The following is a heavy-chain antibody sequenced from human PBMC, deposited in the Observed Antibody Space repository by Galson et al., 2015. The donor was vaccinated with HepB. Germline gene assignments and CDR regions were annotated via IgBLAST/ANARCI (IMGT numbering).Heavy chain of an antibody. D-gene: IGHD3-16*01. J-gene: IGHJ5*02. CDR2: IYYSGST. CDR1: GGSISSYY. CDR3: TRALRRGFYVWNNWFDP. V-gene: IGHV4-59*01. Sequence: LSLTCTVSGGSISSYYWSWIRQPPGKGLEWIGYIYYSGSTNYNPSLKSRVTISVDTSKNQFSLKLSSVTAADTAVYYCTRALRRGFYVWNNWFDPWGQGTLVTVSS.